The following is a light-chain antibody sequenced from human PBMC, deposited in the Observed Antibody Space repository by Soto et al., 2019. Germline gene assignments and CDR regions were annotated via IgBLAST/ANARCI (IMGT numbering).Light chain of an antibody. CDR2: TAS. CDR3: QQVNSFPLT. Sequence: DIQMTQSPSFVSASVGDRVTITCRASQDISIALAWFQQKPGEAPRLLIYTASSLHSGVPSRFSGSGSGTDFTLTISSLQPEDFATYYCQQVNSFPLTFGGGTKVEMK. CDR1: QDISIA. J-gene: IGKJ4*01. V-gene: IGKV1-12*01.